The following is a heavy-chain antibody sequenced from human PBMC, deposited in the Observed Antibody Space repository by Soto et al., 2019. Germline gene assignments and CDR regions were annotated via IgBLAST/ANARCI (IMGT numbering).Heavy chain of an antibody. V-gene: IGHV3-21*01. J-gene: IGHJ4*02. Sequence: LRLSCAVSGFTFNNYGINWVRQAPGKGLEWVSSVSKSDYTYYSDSVKGRFTISRDNAKNSVSLQMNTLGAEDTAVYYCAREDSIIIPAVSDFWGQGTLVTVSS. CDR2: VSKSDYT. CDR3: AREDSIIIPAVSDF. CDR1: GFTFNNYG. D-gene: IGHD2-2*01.